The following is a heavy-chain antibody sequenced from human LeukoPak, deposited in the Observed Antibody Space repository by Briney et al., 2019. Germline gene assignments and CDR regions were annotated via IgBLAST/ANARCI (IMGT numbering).Heavy chain of an antibody. CDR2: ISAYNGNT. D-gene: IGHD5-18*01. Sequence: ASVKVSCKASGYTFTSYGISWVRQAPGQGLEWMGWISAYNGNTNYAQKLQGRVTMTTDTSTSTAYMELNSLRAEDTAVYYCARDLSGVTGYTYGRGIDYWGQGTLVTVSS. CDR1: GYTFTSYG. V-gene: IGHV1-18*01. CDR3: ARDLSGVTGYTYGRGIDY. J-gene: IGHJ4*02.